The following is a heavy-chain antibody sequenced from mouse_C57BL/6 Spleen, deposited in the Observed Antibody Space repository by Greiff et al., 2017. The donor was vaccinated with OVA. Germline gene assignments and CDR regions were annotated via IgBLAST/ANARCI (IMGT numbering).Heavy chain of an antibody. CDR2: IGPGSGST. V-gene: IGHV1-77*01. CDR1: GYTFTDYY. CDR3: ARSYYDYYGGEYYFDY. D-gene: IGHD2-4*01. Sequence: VQLQESGAELVKPGASVKISCKASGYTFTDYYINWVKQRPGQGLEWIGKIGPGSGSTYYNEKFKGKATLTADKSSSTAYMQLSSLTSEDSAVYFCARSYYDYYGGEYYFDYWGQGTTLTVSS. J-gene: IGHJ2*01.